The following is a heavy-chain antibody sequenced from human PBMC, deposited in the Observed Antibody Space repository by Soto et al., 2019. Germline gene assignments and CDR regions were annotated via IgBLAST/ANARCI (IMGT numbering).Heavy chain of an antibody. D-gene: IGHD7-27*01. V-gene: IGHV4-30-4*01. Sequence: QVQLQESGPGLVKPSQTLSLTCTVSGGSIRNVHYYWSWIRQPPGKGLEWIGHIYKGASTYNNPSLTSRVTVSVATSKNQFSLQLGSLSAADTAVYYCARGPSGDKVDYWGQGTLVTVSS. J-gene: IGHJ4*02. CDR2: IYKGAST. CDR1: GGSIRNVHYY. CDR3: ARGPSGDKVDY.